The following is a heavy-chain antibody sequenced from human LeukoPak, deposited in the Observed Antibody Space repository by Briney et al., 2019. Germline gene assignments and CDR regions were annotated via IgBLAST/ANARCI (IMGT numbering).Heavy chain of an antibody. CDR1: GFTFSRYG. D-gene: IGHD2-2*01. CDR2: ITGRGVRT. CDR3: ANGAHPDSSHYYFDY. V-gene: IGHV3-23*01. J-gene: IGHJ4*02. Sequence: PGGSLRLSCAASGFTFSRYGMSWVRQAPGKGLERVSAITGRGVRTYNGVSVKGRFTITRDTSKNTVYLQMNSLRGDDTAVYYCANGAHPDSSHYYFDYWGQGALVTVSS.